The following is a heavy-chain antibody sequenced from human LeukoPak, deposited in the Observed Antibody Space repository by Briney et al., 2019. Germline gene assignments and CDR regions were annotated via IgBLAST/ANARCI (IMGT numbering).Heavy chain of an antibody. Sequence: GGSLRLSCVASGFTFSSYCMSWVRQAPGKGLEWVANIQDGSDKYYVDAVKGRFTISRDNAKNSLYMEMNSLGAGDTAVYYCARDHYTSGLVFDYWGQGTLVTVSS. CDR1: GFTFSSYC. D-gene: IGHD6-19*01. CDR2: IQDGSDK. V-gene: IGHV3-7*05. J-gene: IGHJ4*02. CDR3: ARDHYTSGLVFDY.